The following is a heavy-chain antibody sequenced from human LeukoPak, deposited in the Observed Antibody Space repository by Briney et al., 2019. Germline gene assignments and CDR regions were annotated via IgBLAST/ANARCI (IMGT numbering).Heavy chain of an antibody. CDR1: EGTFISYA. J-gene: IGHJ6*02. Sequence: PWPSVQVSCMAPEGTFISYAISWVRQAAGQGHVWLGGILPIFGTANYAQKFQGRVTSTADETTSTAYMELSRLRSEDTAVYYCAASFTRREYQLARAYYYGMDVWGQGTTVTVSS. D-gene: IGHD2-2*01. CDR3: AASFTRREYQLARAYYYGMDV. CDR2: ILPIFGTA. V-gene: IGHV1-69*13.